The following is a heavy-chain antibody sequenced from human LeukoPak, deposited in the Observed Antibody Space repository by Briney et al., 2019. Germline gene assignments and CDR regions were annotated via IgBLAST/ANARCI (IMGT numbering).Heavy chain of an antibody. CDR3: TRNYDSSGYTTFGY. CDR1: GGSTSTYY. CDR2: IYYSGST. V-gene: IGHV4-59*01. J-gene: IGHJ4*02. D-gene: IGHD3-22*01. Sequence: PSETLPLTCTVSGGSTSTYYWGWIRQPPGKGLEWIGHIYYSGSTNYNPSLKSRVTIAVDTSKNHFSLKLSSVTAADTAVYYCTRNYDSSGYTTFGYWGRGTLVTVSS.